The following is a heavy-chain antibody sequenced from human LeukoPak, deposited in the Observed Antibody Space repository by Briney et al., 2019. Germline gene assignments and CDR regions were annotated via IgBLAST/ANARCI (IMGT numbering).Heavy chain of an antibody. D-gene: IGHD3-16*01. V-gene: IGHV1-8*03. Sequence: APVKVSCKASGYTFTSYDINWVRQATGQGLEWMGWMNPNSGNTGYAQKFQGRVTITRNTPISTAYMELSSLRSEDTAVYYCAREGEVGALNWFDPWGQGTLVTVSS. J-gene: IGHJ5*02. CDR3: AREGEVGALNWFDP. CDR1: GYTFTSYD. CDR2: MNPNSGNT.